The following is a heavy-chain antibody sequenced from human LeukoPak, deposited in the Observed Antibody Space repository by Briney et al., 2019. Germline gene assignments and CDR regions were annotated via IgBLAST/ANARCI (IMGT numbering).Heavy chain of an antibody. CDR2: VWYDGSNK. J-gene: IGHJ2*01. Sequence: GGSLRLSCAASGFTFSSYGMHWVRQAPGKGLEWVAVVWYDGSNKYYADSVKGRFTISRDNSKNTLYLQMNSLRAEDTAVYYCAKGGAGGYSYGSNWYFDLWGRGTLVTVSS. D-gene: IGHD5-18*01. CDR3: AKGGAGGYSYGSNWYFDL. V-gene: IGHV3-33*06. CDR1: GFTFSSYG.